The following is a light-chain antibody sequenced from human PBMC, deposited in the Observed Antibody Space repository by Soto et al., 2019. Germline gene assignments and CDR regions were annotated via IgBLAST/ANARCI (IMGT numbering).Light chain of an antibody. V-gene: IGKV3-11*01. CDR1: QSISNF. CDR2: DAS. Sequence: EIVLTQSPATLSLSPGERATLYCTASQSISNFLTWYQHRPGQAPRLLMYDASNRATGIPDRFSGSGSGTDFTLTISSLQPEDFATYYCQQSFSTLITFGQGTRLEIK. J-gene: IGKJ5*01. CDR3: QQSFSTLIT.